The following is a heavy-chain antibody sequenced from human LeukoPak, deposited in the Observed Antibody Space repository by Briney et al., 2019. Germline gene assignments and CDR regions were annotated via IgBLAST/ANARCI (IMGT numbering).Heavy chain of an antibody. D-gene: IGHD3-16*01. CDR1: GFAVSNKF. CDR3: AREDNGGATDDGFDV. V-gene: IGHV3-53*01. Sequence: PGGSLRLSCAASGFAVSNKFMCWVRQAPGKGLEWVSVIRVGDVTHYADSVKGRFTTSRDSSKNTVYLQMESLRVEDTAVYYCAREDNGGATDDGFDVWGHGTVVTVSS. J-gene: IGHJ3*01. CDR2: IRVGDVT.